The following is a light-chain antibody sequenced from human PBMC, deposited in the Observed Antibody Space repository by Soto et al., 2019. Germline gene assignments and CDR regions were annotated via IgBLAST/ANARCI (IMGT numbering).Light chain of an antibody. CDR1: QNINLH. CDR2: AAF. J-gene: IGKJ2*01. V-gene: IGKV1-39*01. CDR3: QQSYITPYT. Sequence: DIQMTQSPPSLSASVGDRVTITCRASQNINLHLNWYQQKSGKAPRFLIYAAFSLQSGVPSRFSGSGSGTDFTLTISSLQPEDFATYYCQQSYITPYTFGQGTKLEIK.